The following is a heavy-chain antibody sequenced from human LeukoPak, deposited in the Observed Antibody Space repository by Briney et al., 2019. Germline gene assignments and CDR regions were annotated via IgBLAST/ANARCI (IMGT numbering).Heavy chain of an antibody. J-gene: IGHJ4*02. CDR1: GYTFTSYY. CDR3: ARDLGDGYIDY. CDR2: INPTSGGT. Sequence: ASVKVSCKASGYTFTSYYMHWVRQAPGQGLEWMGWINPTSGGTNYAQKFQGRVTMTRDTSISTAYMELSRLRSDDTAVYYCARDLGDGYIDYWGQGTLVTVSS. V-gene: IGHV1-2*02. D-gene: IGHD5-24*01.